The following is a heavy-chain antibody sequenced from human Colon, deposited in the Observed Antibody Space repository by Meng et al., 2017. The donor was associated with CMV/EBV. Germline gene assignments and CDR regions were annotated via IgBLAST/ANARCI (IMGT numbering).Heavy chain of an antibody. CDR1: GYTITSYG. CDR2: ISVYNGTT. D-gene: IGHD1-7*01. CDR3: AREGDWNYDSYFDN. V-gene: IGHV1-18*01. Sequence: ASVKVSCKASGYTITSYGLSWVRQAPGQGLEWMGWISVYNGTTSYAQKFQDRVTMTADTSTSTAYMEVRSLRSDDTAVYYCAREGDWNYDSYFDNWGQGTLVTVSS. J-gene: IGHJ4*02.